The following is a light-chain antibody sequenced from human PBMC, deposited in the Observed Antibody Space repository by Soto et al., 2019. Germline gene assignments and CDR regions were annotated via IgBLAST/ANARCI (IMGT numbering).Light chain of an antibody. V-gene: IGKV1-39*01. CDR2: AAS. CDR1: ESIRSY. J-gene: IGKJ1*01. Sequence: DLPITQSPSSLSASVGDRVTISCRASESIRSYLNWYQQKPGNAPKLLIYAASTLQSGIPSRFSGSGSGTDFIFTITSLQPEDFATYFCQQSYNSPPTFGQGTKVDIK. CDR3: QQSYNSPPT.